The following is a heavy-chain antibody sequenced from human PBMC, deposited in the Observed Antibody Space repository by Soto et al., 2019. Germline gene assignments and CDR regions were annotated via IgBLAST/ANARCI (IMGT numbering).Heavy chain of an antibody. D-gene: IGHD3-10*01. CDR3: ARGPRKVRGVIIRWFDP. V-gene: IGHV4-34*01. CDR2: INHSGST. Sequence: SETLSLTCAVYGGSFSGYYWSWMRQPPGKGLEWIGEINHSGSTNYNPSLKSRVTISVDTSKNQFTLKLSSVTAADTAVYYCARGPRKVRGVIIRWFDPWGQGTLVTVS. CDR1: GGSFSGYY. J-gene: IGHJ5*02.